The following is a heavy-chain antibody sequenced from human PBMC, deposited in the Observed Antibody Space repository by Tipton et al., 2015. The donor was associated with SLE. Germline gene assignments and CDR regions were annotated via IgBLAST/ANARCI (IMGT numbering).Heavy chain of an antibody. CDR1: DGSVSSGSYY. Sequence: LRLSCTVSDGSVSSGSYYWSWIRQHPGKGLEWIGYIYYSGSTYYNPSLKSRLTISVDTSKNQFSLKLSSVTAADTAVYYCARGGGDFGLKNWGQGTLVTVSS. D-gene: IGHD3/OR15-3a*01. J-gene: IGHJ4*02. CDR2: IYYSGST. CDR3: ARGGGDFGLKN. V-gene: IGHV4-31*02.